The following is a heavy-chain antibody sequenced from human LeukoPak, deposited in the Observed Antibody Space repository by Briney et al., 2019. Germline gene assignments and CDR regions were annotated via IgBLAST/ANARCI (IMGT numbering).Heavy chain of an antibody. CDR3: MLPPWAAGGP. V-gene: IGHV3-53*01. D-gene: IGHD6-13*01. Sequence: PGGSLRLSCAASGSTVSGNYMSWVRQAPGKGLGWVSVIYFAGGTYYADSVKGRFTISRDISKNTLYLQMNSLRPEDTAVYYCMLPPWAAGGPWGQGTLVTVSS. J-gene: IGHJ5*02. CDR1: GSTVSGNY. CDR2: IYFAGGT.